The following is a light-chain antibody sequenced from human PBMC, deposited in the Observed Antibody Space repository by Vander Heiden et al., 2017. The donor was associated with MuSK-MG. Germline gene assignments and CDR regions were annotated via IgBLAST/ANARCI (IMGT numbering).Light chain of an antibody. CDR1: QSISSY. J-gene: IGKJ5*01. CDR2: GAS. V-gene: IGKV3-11*01. CDR3: QQRSNWPLIT. Sequence: EIVLTQSPGTLSLSPGERATLSCRASQSISSYLAWYQQKPGQAPRLLIYGASNRATGIPARFSGSGYGTDFTLTISSREPEDFAIYYCQQRSNWPLITFGQGTLLVIK.